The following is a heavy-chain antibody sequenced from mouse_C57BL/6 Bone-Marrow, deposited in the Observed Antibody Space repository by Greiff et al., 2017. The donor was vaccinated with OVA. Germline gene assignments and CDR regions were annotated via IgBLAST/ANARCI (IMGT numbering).Heavy chain of an antibody. J-gene: IGHJ3*01. Sequence: QVQLQQPGAELVKPGASVKMSCKASGYTLTSYWITWAKQRPGQGLEWGGDKYPGSGSTNYNEKFKSKATMTVDPSSSTAYMQLSSLTSEDSAVYYCARYYYSSFAYWGQGTLVTVSA. D-gene: IGHD2-5*01. CDR2: KYPGSGST. CDR1: GYTLTSYW. V-gene: IGHV1-55*01. CDR3: ARYYYSSFAY.